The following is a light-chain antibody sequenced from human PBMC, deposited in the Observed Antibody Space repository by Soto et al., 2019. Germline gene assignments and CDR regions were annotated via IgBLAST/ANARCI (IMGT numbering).Light chain of an antibody. CDR1: QSIRNY. J-gene: IGKJ1*01. Sequence: DIQMTQSPSSLSASVGDRVTISCRASQSIRNYVSWYQQKPGTAPKLLIRAASTLQSGVPSRFHGSGSGTDFTLTISSLQLEDFATYFCQQTDSTPQTFGQGTNVEI. V-gene: IGKV1-39*01. CDR2: AAS. CDR3: QQTDSTPQT.